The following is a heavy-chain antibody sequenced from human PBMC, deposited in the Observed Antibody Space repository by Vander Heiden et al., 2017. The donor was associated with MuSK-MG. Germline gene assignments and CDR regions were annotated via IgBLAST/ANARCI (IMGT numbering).Heavy chain of an antibody. D-gene: IGHD2-15*01. CDR2: IDHTGDT. CDR3: ARVSRYRSGNL. CDR1: AGSCRSYY. V-gene: IGHV4-34*01. J-gene: IGHJ2*01. Sequence: QLRHRGAGLLKPSYPLPLTCAVYAGSCRSYYWSLIRQPPGKGLEWIGEIDHTGDTTYNPSVKSRVPISIDTSKNQFSLKLTSVTAADSAQYYCARVSRYRSGNLWGRGTRVTVCS.